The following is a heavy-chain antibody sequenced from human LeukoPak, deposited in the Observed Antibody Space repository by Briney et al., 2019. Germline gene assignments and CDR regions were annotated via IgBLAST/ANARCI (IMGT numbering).Heavy chain of an antibody. CDR2: IYYSGST. CDR1: GGSISSYY. J-gene: IGHJ3*02. D-gene: IGHD5-24*01. CDR3: AGRLWRRDGYNLSAFDI. V-gene: IGHV4-59*01. Sequence: SETLSLTCTVSGGSISSYYWNWIRQPPGKVLEWIGYIYYSGSTNYNPSLNSRVTISVDTSKNQFSLKLSSVTAADTAVYYCAGRLWRRDGYNLSAFDIWGQGTMVTVSS.